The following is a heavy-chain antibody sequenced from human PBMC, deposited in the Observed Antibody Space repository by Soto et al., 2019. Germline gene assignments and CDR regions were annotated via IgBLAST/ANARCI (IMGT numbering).Heavy chain of an antibody. CDR3: ARNCRIAVACTGMVRYYYYGMDV. D-gene: IGHD6-19*01. V-gene: IGHV4-34*01. CDR1: GGSFSGYY. J-gene: IGHJ6*02. Sequence: PSETLSLTWAGYGGSFSGYYWSWIRQPPGKGLEWIGEINHSGSTNYNPSHKSRVTISVDKSKNQFSLKLCSVTAADTVVYYCARNCRIAVACTGMVRYYYYGMDVWGQGTTLTVSS. CDR2: INHSGST.